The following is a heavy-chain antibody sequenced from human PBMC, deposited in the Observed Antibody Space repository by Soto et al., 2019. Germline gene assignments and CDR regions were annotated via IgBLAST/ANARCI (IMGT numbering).Heavy chain of an antibody. D-gene: IGHD1-26*01. CDR1: GGSISSYY. Sequence: QVQLQESGPGLVKPSETLSLTCTVSGGSISSYYWSWIRQPPGKGLEWIGYIYYSGSTKYNPSLTSRVTISVDTSKNQFSLKMSSVTAADTAVYYCARAAGDYFDYWGQGTMVTVSS. V-gene: IGHV4-59*01. CDR2: IYYSGST. CDR3: ARAAGDYFDY. J-gene: IGHJ4*02.